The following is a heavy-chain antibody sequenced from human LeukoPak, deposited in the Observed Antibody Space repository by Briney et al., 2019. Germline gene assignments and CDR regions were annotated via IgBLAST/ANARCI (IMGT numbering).Heavy chain of an antibody. CDR2: IIPIFGTA. CDR3: ARDDSKLELRSAFDY. CDR1: GGTFSSYA. Sequence: ASVKVSCKASGGTFSSYAISWVRQAPGQGLEWMGGIIPIFGTANYAQKFQGRVTITADESTSTAYMELSSLRSEDTAVYYCARDDSKLELRSAFDYWGQGTLVTVSS. J-gene: IGHJ4*02. V-gene: IGHV1-69*13. D-gene: IGHD1-7*01.